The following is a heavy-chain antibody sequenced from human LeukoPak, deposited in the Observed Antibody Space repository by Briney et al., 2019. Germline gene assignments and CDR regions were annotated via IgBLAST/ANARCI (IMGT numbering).Heavy chain of an antibody. V-gene: IGHV4-34*01. CDR1: GGSFSGYY. CDR3: ARGSKRRIAARPVGGWFDP. Sequence: SETLSLTCAVYGGSFSGYYWSWIRQPPGKGLEWIGEINHSGGTNYNPSLKSRVTISVDTSKNQFSLKLSSVTAADTAVYYCARGSKRRIAARPVGGWFDPWGQGTLVTVSS. J-gene: IGHJ5*02. CDR2: INHSGGT. D-gene: IGHD6-6*01.